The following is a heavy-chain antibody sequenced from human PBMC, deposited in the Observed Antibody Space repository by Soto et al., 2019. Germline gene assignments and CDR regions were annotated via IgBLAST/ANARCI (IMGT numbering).Heavy chain of an antibody. CDR2: ISPDGSDK. D-gene: IGHD2-21*01. J-gene: IGHJ4*02. V-gene: IGHV3-30*18. Sequence: QVQLVESGGGVVRPGRSLRLTCAASGFTLRNYGMHWVRQAPGKELEWVAVISPDGSDKYYADSTKGRFIISRDNSENTLFLNMNSLKPDDTAVYYCAKENQHVVHDYWAQGTLVTVSS. CDR3: AKENQHVVHDY. CDR1: GFTLRNYG.